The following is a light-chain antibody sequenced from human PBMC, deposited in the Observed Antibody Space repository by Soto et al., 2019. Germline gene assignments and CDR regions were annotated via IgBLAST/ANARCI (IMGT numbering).Light chain of an antibody. CDR3: LQLTKYPRT. Sequence: SQLTQPPSSLAATVGDRVTITCRSSQGISSYLVWYQQNPGKAPKLLIYAASTLESGVPSRFSGSGSGTDFTLTICSLQPDDFATYFCLQLTKYPRTFGGGSMVDIK. J-gene: IGKJ4*01. CDR2: AAS. CDR1: QGISSY. V-gene: IGKV1-9*01.